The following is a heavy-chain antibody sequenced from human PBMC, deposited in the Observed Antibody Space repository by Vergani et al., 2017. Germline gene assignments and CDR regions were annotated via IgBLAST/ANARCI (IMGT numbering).Heavy chain of an antibody. V-gene: IGHV2-70*04. CDR1: GFSLTSSGMR. CDR3: ARTLSDSRGYYLDY. Sequence: QVTFKESGPALVNPRQALTLTCTFSGFSLTSSGMRVSWFRQSPGKALEWLARIDWDDDKFYSASLKTRLAISKDLSNDLVVLTMTNMGPVDTATYYCARTLSDSRGYYLDYWGQGTLVTVSS. CDR2: IDWDDDK. J-gene: IGHJ4*02. D-gene: IGHD3-22*01.